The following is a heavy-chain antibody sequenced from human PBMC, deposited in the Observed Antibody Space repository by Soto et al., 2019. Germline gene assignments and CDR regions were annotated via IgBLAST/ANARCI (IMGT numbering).Heavy chain of an antibody. Sequence: QVQLQQWGAGLLKPSETLSLTCAVYGGSFSGYYWSWIRQPPGKGLEWIGELNPSGDTNYNPALKRRVTISVDTSKNHLSLTLSSVTAADTAVYYCARGRHGGAAFWGQGTLVTVSS. CDR1: GGSFSGYY. D-gene: IGHD4-17*01. CDR2: LNPSGDT. V-gene: IGHV4-34*02. J-gene: IGHJ4*02. CDR3: ARGRHGGAAF.